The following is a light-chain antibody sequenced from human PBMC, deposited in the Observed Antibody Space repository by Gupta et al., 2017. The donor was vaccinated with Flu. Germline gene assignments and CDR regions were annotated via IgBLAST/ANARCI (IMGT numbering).Light chain of an antibody. CDR2: DVN. Sequence: SVTISCTGTSSDVGGYNYVYWCQHHPGKAPTLMIYDVNNRTAGVPVRFSGSKSGNTASLTISGRQAEDEADYYCCSDACADTWRFGGGTKLTVL. J-gene: IGLJ2*01. CDR3: CSDACADTWR. V-gene: IGLV2-11*01. CDR1: SSDVGGYNY.